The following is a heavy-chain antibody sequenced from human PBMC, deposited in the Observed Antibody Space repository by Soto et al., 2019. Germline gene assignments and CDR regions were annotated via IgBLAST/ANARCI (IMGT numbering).Heavy chain of an antibody. V-gene: IGHV3-48*01. CDR3: AVWGGFLDRFGAFDY. J-gene: IGHJ4*02. CDR1: GFRFSGSA. Sequence: PGGSLRLSCAASGFRFSGSAMNWVRQAPGRGPEWLSYISSSSTTISYAGSVRGRFTVSRDNAKNSVFLQMSGLRVDDTAVYYCAVWGGFLDRFGAFDYWGQGALVTVSS. D-gene: IGHD3-3*01. CDR2: ISSSSTTI.